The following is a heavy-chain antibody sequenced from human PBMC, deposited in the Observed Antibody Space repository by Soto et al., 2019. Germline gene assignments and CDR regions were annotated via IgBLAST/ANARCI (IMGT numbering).Heavy chain of an antibody. J-gene: IGHJ4*02. CDR2: IWSDGNHK. CDR3: STRVLGTFIIPPDAMPFDY. V-gene: IGHV3-33*01. CDR1: GFTFSTFA. Sequence: QVQLVESGGGVVQPGRSLRLSCAASGFTFSTFAMNWVRQAPGKGLEWVAIIWSDGNHKFYADSVKGRFPISRDNSKNTLYLEMDSLRAEDTAIYYCSTRVLGTFIIPPDAMPFDYWGQGTLVTVSS. D-gene: IGHD2-2*01.